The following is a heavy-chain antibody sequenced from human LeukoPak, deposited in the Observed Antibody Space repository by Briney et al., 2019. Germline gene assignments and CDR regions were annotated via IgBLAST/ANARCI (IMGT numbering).Heavy chain of an antibody. V-gene: IGHV3-30-3*01. Sequence: GGSLRLSCAASGFTFSSYAMHWVRQAPGKGLEWVAVISYDGSNKYYADSVKGRFTISRDNSKNTLYLQMNSLRAEDTAVYYCARDNGEGREFLEWLLPAFFDYWGQGTLVTVSS. CDR3: ARDNGEGREFLEWLLPAFFDY. J-gene: IGHJ4*02. D-gene: IGHD3-3*01. CDR2: ISYDGSNK. CDR1: GFTFSSYA.